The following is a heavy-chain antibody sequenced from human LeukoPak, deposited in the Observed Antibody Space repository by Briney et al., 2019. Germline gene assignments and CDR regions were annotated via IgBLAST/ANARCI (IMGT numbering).Heavy chain of an antibody. J-gene: IGHJ6*03. CDR3: AKTGAGYYYMDV. Sequence: PGRSLRLSCAASGFTFSSYGMHWVRRAPGKGLEWVAVISYDGSNKYYADSVKGRFTISRDNSKDTLYLQMNSLRAEDTAVYYCAKTGAGYYYMDVWGKGTTVTVSS. D-gene: IGHD7-27*01. CDR1: GFTFSSYG. CDR2: ISYDGSNK. V-gene: IGHV3-30*18.